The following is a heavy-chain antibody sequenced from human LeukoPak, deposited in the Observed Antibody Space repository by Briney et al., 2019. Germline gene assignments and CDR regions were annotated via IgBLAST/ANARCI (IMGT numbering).Heavy chain of an antibody. CDR1: GFTFSSYA. CDR2: ISGSGGST. CDR3: ARDLSDFWSGSHPAGY. Sequence: PGGSLRLSCAASGFTFSSYAMSWVRQAPGKGLEWVSAISGSGGSTYYADSVKGRFTISRDNSKNTLHLQMNSLRAEDTAVYYCARDLSDFWSGSHPAGYWGQGTLVTVSS. D-gene: IGHD3-3*01. V-gene: IGHV3-23*01. J-gene: IGHJ4*02.